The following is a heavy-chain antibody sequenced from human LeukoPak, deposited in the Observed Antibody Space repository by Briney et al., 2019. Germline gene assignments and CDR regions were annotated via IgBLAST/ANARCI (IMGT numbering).Heavy chain of an antibody. Sequence: SETLSLTCAVSGGSISTSNSYWGWIRQPPGKGLEWIGSIYHSGTLYYNPSLKSRVTISVDTSKNQFYLKLSSVTAADTAVYYCGRAVGSFDWLPLFDYWGQGTLVTVSS. V-gene: IGHV4-39*07. CDR3: GRAVGSFDWLPLFDY. CDR2: IYHSGTL. J-gene: IGHJ4*02. CDR1: GGSISTSNSY. D-gene: IGHD3-9*01.